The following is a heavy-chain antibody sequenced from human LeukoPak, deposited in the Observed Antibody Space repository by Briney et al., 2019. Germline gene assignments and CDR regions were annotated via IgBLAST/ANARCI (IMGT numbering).Heavy chain of an antibody. J-gene: IGHJ4*02. CDR1: GGSISSGGYY. CDR3: ARVHYDSSGYYWYFDY. V-gene: IGHV4-31*03. Sequence: SETLSLTCTVSGGSISSGGYYWSWIRQHPGKGLEWIGYIYYSGSTYYNPSLKSRVTISVDTSKSQFSLKLSSVTAADTAVYYCARVHYDSSGYYWYFDYWGQGTLVTVSS. CDR2: IYYSGST. D-gene: IGHD3-22*01.